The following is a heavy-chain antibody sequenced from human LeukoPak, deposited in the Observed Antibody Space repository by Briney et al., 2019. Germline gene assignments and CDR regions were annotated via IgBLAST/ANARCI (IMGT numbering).Heavy chain of an antibody. CDR2: ITGSGGST. D-gene: IGHD6-13*01. CDR3: AKEVAAPTNWFDP. CDR1: GFTFSSYV. J-gene: IGHJ5*02. Sequence: GGSLRLSCAASGFTFSSYVMSWVRQAPGKGLEWVSAITGSGGSTYYADSVKGRFTISRDNSKNTLYLQMNSLRAEDTAIYYCAKEVAAPTNWFDPWGPGTLVTVSS. V-gene: IGHV3-23*01.